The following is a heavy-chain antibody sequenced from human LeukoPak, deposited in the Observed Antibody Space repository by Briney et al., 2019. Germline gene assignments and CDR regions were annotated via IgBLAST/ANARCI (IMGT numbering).Heavy chain of an antibody. J-gene: IGHJ5*02. Sequence: SETLSLTCSVSGGSISSGPYFWSWIRQSPGQGLEWIGYIWPSGSTNYNPSLSGRVAISLDKSRNHFTLMVTAVTAADTAVYYCARSPAQPTNWFDPWGQGTLVTVSS. V-gene: IGHV4-30-2*06. CDR3: ARSPAQPTNWFDP. CDR2: IWPSGST. D-gene: IGHD2-2*01. CDR1: GGSISSGPYF.